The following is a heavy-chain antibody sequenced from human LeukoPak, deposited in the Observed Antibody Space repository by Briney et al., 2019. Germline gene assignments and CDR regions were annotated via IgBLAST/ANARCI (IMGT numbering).Heavy chain of an antibody. D-gene: IGHD4-11*01. CDR1: GGSISSSGYY. Sequence: SETLSLTCTVSGGSISSSGYYWGWIRQPPGKGLEWIGSIYHSGSTYYNPSLKSRVTISVDTSKNQFSLKLSSVTAADTAVYYCARVSSTVTTPFDYWGQGTLVTVSS. CDR3: ARVSSTVTTPFDY. CDR2: IYHSGST. V-gene: IGHV4-39*07. J-gene: IGHJ4*02.